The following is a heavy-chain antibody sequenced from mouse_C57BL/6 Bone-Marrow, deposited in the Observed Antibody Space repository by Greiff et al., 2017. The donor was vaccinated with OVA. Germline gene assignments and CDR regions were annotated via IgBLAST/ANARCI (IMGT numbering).Heavy chain of an antibody. CDR1: GYTFTSYG. Sequence: VQLQQSGAELARPGASVKLSCKASGYTFTSYGISWVKQRTGQGLEWIGEIYPRSGNTYYNEKFKGKATLTADKSSSTAYMELRSLTSEDSAVYFCARGVYYGSSYSFDYWGQGTTRTVSS. CDR3: ARGVYYGSSYSFDY. V-gene: IGHV1-81*01. D-gene: IGHD1-1*01. CDR2: IYPRSGNT. J-gene: IGHJ2*01.